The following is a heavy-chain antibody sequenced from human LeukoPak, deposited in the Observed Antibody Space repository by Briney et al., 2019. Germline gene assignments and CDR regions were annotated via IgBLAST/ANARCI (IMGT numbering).Heavy chain of an antibody. Sequence: GRSLRLSCAASGFTFTSYAMHWVRQAPGKGLEWVAFISSDGNIEYYGDSVKGRFTISRDNSKNTLYLQMNSLTAEDTAVYYCAEIVPAAPDRWYFDYWGQGTLVTVSS. CDR2: ISSDGNIE. D-gene: IGHD2-2*01. J-gene: IGHJ4*02. CDR3: AEIVPAAPDRWYFDY. CDR1: GFTFTSYA. V-gene: IGHV3-30-3*01.